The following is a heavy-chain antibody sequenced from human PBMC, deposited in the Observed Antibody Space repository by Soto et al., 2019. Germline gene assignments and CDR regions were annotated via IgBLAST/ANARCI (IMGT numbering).Heavy chain of an antibody. CDR3: ARDHWAAAY. CDR2: IYSGGST. D-gene: IGHD3-16*01. V-gene: IGHV3-66*01. J-gene: IGHJ4*02. CDR1: GFTVSTKY. Sequence: EVQLVDSGGGLVQPGGSLRLSCAASGFTVSTKYMSWVRQAPGKGLEWVSVIYSGGSTFYAASVRGRFTISSDNSKNPVNLQMNSLRAEDTAVYYCARDHWAAAYWVQGTLVTDSS.